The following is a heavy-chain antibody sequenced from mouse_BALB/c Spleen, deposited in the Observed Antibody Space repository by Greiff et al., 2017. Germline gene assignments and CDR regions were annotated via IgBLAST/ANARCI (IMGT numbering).Heavy chain of an antibody. Sequence: QVQLKQPGAELVRPGASVKLSCKASGYTFTSYWINWVKQRPGQGLEWIGNIYPSDSYTNYNQKFKDKATLTVDKSSSTAYMQLSSPTSEDSAVYYCTREGASNSDYWGQGTTLTVSS. D-gene: IGHD6-1*01. CDR1: GYTFTSYW. CDR3: TREGASNSDY. CDR2: IYPSDSYT. J-gene: IGHJ2*01. V-gene: IGHV1-69*02.